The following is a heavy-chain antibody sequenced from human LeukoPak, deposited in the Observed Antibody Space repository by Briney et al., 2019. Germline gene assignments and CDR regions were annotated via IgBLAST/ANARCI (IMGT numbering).Heavy chain of an antibody. Sequence: SVKVSCKASGYTFTSYGISWVRPAPGQGLEWMGWISAYNGNTNYAQKLQGRVTMTTDTSTSTAYMELRSLRSDDTAVYYCARVVVVPAAIYFDYWGQGTLVTVSS. CDR3: ARVVVVPAAIYFDY. D-gene: IGHD2-2*01. J-gene: IGHJ4*02. CDR1: GYTFTSYG. CDR2: ISAYNGNT. V-gene: IGHV1-18*04.